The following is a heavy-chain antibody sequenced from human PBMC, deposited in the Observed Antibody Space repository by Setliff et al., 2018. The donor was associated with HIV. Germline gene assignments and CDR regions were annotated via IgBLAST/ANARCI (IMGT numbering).Heavy chain of an antibody. CDR2: MNPNSGNT. Sequence: ASVKVSCKASGYTFTSYDINWVRQATGQGLEWMGWMNPNSGNTGYAQKFQGRVTMTRNTSISTAYMELSSLRSEDTAVYYCARDVVGAKKFDYWGQGTLVTVSS. CDR1: GYTFTSYD. D-gene: IGHD1-26*01. J-gene: IGHJ4*02. CDR3: ARDVVGAKKFDY. V-gene: IGHV1-8*01.